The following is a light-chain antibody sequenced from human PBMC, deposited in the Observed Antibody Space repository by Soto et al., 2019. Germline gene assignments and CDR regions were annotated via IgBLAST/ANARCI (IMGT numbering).Light chain of an antibody. V-gene: IGLV2-14*03. CDR3: SSYRSVNTVI. Sequence: QSALTQPASVSGSPGQSITISCIGTSSDVGYNYVSWYQQHTGKAPKLMIYGVSNRVSGVSDRFSASKSGNAASLTISGLQADDEADYYCSSYRSVNTVIFGGGTKVTVL. CDR2: GVS. CDR1: SSDVGYNY. J-gene: IGLJ2*01.